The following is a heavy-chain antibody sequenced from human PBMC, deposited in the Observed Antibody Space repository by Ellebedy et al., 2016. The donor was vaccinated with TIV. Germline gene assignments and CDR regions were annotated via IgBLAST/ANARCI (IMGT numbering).Heavy chain of an antibody. CDR2: IDSGDTT. D-gene: IGHD3-10*02. V-gene: IGHV3-66*01. J-gene: IGHJ2*01. CDR3: ARASFYDVDLSGWYFDL. Sequence: GGSLRLFCAASGFTVSSNYMTWVRQAAGKGLEWVSLIDSGDTTYYADSVKGTFTISRDTSRNTLYLQMNSLRAEDTAVYYCARASFYDVDLSGWYFDLWGRGTLVTVSS. CDR1: GFTVSSNY.